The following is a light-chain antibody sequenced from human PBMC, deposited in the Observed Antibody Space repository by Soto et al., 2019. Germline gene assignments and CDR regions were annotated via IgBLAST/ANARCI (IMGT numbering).Light chain of an antibody. CDR2: STN. J-gene: IGLJ2*01. V-gene: IGLV1-44*01. CDR3: AAWDDTLNGHVV. CDR1: SSNIGSNS. Sequence: QSVLTQPPSASGTPGQRVTISCSGSSSNIGSNSANWYQQLPGTAPKLVMYSTNQRPSGVPDRFSGSKSGTSASLAISDLKCEDEADYYCAAWDDTLNGHVVFGGGTKLTVL.